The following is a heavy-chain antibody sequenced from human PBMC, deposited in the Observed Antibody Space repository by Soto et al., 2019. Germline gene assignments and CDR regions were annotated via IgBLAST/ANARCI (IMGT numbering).Heavy chain of an antibody. V-gene: IGHV3-23*01. J-gene: IGHJ6*02. CDR2: ISGSGGST. Sequence: PGGSLRLCCAASGFTFSSYAMSWVRQAPRKGLEWVSAISGSGGSTYYADSVKGRFTISRDKSKNTLYLQMNSLRAADTAVSYCATPRGVTTDYYGMDVWGQGTPVTVSS. CDR3: ATPRGVTTDYYGMDV. D-gene: IGHD2-21*02. CDR1: GFTFSSYA.